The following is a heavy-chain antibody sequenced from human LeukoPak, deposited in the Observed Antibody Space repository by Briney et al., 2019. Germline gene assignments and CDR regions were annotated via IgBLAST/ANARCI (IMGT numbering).Heavy chain of an antibody. D-gene: IGHD3-3*01. CDR3: ARLGAGPTYYDFWSGYSSFYFDY. Sequence: PSETLSLTCIVSGGSTSGGNYYWGWIRRPPGKGLEWIGVISSSGNTYYNPSLKSRITISIDTSKNHFSLKLSSVTAADTAVYYCARLGAGPTYYDFWSGYSSFYFDYWGQGTLVTVSS. V-gene: IGHV4-39*02. CDR2: ISSSGNT. CDR1: GGSTSGGNYY. J-gene: IGHJ4*02.